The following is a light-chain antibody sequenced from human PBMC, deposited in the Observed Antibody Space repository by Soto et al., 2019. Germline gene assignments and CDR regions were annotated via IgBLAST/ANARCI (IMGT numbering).Light chain of an antibody. CDR3: SSYTSRSTLDYV. Sequence: QAVLTQPASVSGSPGQSITISCTGTSSDVGGYNYVSWYQQHPGKAPTLMIYEVSTWPSGVSNRFSGSKSGNTASLTISGLQAEDEADYYCSSYTSRSTLDYVSGSGTKVTVL. CDR2: EVS. V-gene: IGLV2-14*01. CDR1: SSDVGGYNY. J-gene: IGLJ1*01.